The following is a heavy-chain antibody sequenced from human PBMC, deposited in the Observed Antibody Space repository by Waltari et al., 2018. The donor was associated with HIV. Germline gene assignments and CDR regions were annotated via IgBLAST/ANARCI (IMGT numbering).Heavy chain of an antibody. Sequence: QVQLVQSGAEVRKPGASVKVPCTASGYTFTGYYLPWVRQAPGQGLEWMGRINPNSGGTNYAQKFQARVTMTRDTSIGAAYMELSSLRPNDTAVYYCARVTTVTGDSYFYYGMDVWGQGTTVTVSS. CDR3: ARVTTVTGDSYFYYGMDV. V-gene: IGHV1-2*06. D-gene: IGHD4-17*01. CDR1: GYTFTGYY. CDR2: INPNSGGT. J-gene: IGHJ6*02.